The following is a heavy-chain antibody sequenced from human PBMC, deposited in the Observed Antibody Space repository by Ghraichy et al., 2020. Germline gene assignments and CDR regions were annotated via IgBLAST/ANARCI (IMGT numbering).Heavy chain of an antibody. CDR2: IKQDGSEK. J-gene: IGHJ3*02. CDR1: GFTFSSYW. Sequence: GGSLRLSCAASGFTFSSYWMSWVRQAPGKGLEWVANIKQDGSEKYYVDSVKGRFTISRDNAKNSLYLQMNSLRAEDTAVYYCARPTMVRGVFDAFDIWGQGTMVTVSS. CDR3: ARPTMVRGVFDAFDI. D-gene: IGHD3-10*01. V-gene: IGHV3-7*04.